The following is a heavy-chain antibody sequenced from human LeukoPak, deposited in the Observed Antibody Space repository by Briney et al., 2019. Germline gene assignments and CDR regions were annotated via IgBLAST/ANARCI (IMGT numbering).Heavy chain of an antibody. D-gene: IGHD2-15*01. CDR3: ARGTQNRYCSGGSCYSAAYFDY. CDR2: IIPILGIS. CDR1: GGTCSSYA. J-gene: IGHJ4*02. Sequence: ASVKVSCKSSGGTCSSYAISWVRQAPGQGLEWMGRIIPILGISNYAQKFQGRVTITADKSTSTDYMELSRLRSEDTAVYYCARGTQNRYCSGGSCYSAAYFDYWGQGTLVTVSS. V-gene: IGHV1-69*04.